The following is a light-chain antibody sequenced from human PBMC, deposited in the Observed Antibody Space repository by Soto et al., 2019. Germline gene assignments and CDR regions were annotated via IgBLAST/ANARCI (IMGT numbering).Light chain of an antibody. CDR2: DAS. CDR1: QSISGW. J-gene: IGKJ2*01. Sequence: DIQMTQSPSTLSASVGDRVTITCRASQSISGWLDWFQQKPGKAPKLLIYDASTLESGVPSRFSGSGSGTQFTLTISSRQPDDFATYFCQQYSSYSLYTFGQGTKLEI. V-gene: IGKV1-5*01. CDR3: QQYSSYSLYT.